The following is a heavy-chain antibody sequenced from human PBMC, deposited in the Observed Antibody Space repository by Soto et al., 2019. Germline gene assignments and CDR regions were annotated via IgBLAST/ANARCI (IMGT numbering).Heavy chain of an antibody. D-gene: IGHD6-13*01. CDR1: GFTFSSYA. V-gene: IGHV3-23*01. CDR2: ISGSGSSK. CDR3: ARDFLRAPTPLNSNLFEY. Sequence: GGSLRLSCAASGFTFSSYAMSWVRQAPGKGLEWVSAISGSGSSKYYADSVKGRFTISRDNSKNTLYLQMNSLRAEDTAVYYCARDFLRAPTPLNSNLFEYWGQGTLVTVSS. J-gene: IGHJ4*02.